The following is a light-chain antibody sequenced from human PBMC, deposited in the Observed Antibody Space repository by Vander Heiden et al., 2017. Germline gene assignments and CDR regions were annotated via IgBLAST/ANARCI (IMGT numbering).Light chain of an antibody. CDR2: AAS. CDR1: QSISSY. Sequence: QLTQSPSSLSASVGDRVTITCRASQSISSYLNWYQQKPGKAPKLLIYAASSLQSGVPSRFSGSGSGTDFTLTISSLQPEDFATYYCQQSYSTPLTFGGGTKVEIK. V-gene: IGKV1-39*01. J-gene: IGKJ4*01. CDR3: QQSYSTPLT.